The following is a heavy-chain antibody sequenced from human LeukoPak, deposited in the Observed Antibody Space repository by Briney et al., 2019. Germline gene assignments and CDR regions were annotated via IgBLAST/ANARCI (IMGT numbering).Heavy chain of an antibody. CDR3: TRSHYYDSSGQLYFDY. Sequence: GGSLRLSCTASGFTFGDYTMSWVRQAPGKGLEWVGLIRSRAYGGTTEYAASVKGRFTISRDDSKSIAYLQMNSLKTEDTAVYYCTRSHYYDSSGQLYFDYWGQGTLVTVSS. CDR1: GFTFGDYT. D-gene: IGHD3-22*01. V-gene: IGHV3-49*04. J-gene: IGHJ4*02. CDR2: IRSRAYGGTT.